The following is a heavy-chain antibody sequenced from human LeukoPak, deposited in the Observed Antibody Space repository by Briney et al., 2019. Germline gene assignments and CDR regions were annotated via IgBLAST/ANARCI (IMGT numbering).Heavy chain of an antibody. D-gene: IGHD3-22*01. CDR3: ARDNYDTGGYYFD. CDR2: ISSSGDTI. J-gene: IGHJ4*02. Sequence: PGGSLRLSCAASGFTFSSYEMNWVRQAPGKGLDWVSYISSSGDTIYYADSVKGRFTISRDNAKNSLYLQMNSLRAEDTAVYYCARDNYDTGGYYFDWGQGTLVTVSS. V-gene: IGHV3-48*03. CDR1: GFTFSSYE.